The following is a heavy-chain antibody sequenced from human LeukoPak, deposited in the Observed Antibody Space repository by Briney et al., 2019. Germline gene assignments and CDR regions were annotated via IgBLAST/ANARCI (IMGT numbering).Heavy chain of an antibody. CDR2: LSGSGGSK. CDR1: GFTFSSYA. J-gene: IGHJ4*02. V-gene: IGHV3-23*01. Sequence: GGSLRLFCAASGFTFSSYALSWVRQAPGKGLEWVSALSGSGGSKYYAESVKGRFTVSRDNSKNTLYLQMNSLRAEDTAVYYCAKGQLVRGEFDYWGPGTLVTVSS. D-gene: IGHD6-6*01. CDR3: AKGQLVRGEFDY.